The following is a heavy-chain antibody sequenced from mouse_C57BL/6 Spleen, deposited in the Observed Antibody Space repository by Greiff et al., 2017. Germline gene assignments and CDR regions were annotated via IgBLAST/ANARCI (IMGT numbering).Heavy chain of an antibody. CDR2: ISYSGST. J-gene: IGHJ1*03. Sequence: EVKVVESGPGLAKPSQTLSLTCSVTGYSITSDYWNWIRKFPGNKLEYMGYISYSGSTYYNPSLKSRISITRDTSKNQYYLQLNSVTTEDTATYYCARASSYDSDWYFDVWGTGTTVTVSS. CDR3: ARASSYDSDWYFDV. D-gene: IGHD2-4*01. V-gene: IGHV3-8*01. CDR1: GYSITSDY.